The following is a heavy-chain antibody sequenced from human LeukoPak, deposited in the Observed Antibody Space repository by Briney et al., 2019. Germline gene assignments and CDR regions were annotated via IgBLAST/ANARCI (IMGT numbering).Heavy chain of an antibody. Sequence: TSETLSLTCAVYGGSFSGYYWSWIRQPPGKGLEWIGEINHSGSTNYNPSLKSRVTISVDTSKNQFSLKLSSVTAADTAVYYCASHTPTYSNYTRNCWFDPWGQGTLVTVSS. CDR1: GGSFSGYY. J-gene: IGHJ5*02. CDR2: INHSGST. V-gene: IGHV4-34*01. D-gene: IGHD4-11*01. CDR3: ASHTPTYSNYTRNCWFDP.